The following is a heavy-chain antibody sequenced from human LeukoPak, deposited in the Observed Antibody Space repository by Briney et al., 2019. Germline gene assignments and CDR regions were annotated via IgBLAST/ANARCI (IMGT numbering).Heavy chain of an antibody. J-gene: IGHJ4*02. V-gene: IGHV6-1*01. CDR1: GDSVSSNSAA. CDR2: TYYRSKWYN. Sequence: SQTLSLTCAISGDSVSSNSAAWNWIRQSPSRGLEWLGRTYYRSKWYNDYAVSVKSRITINPDTSKNQFSLQLNSVTPEDTAVYYCARNGYSSSWLREYYFDYWGQGTLVAVSS. D-gene: IGHD6-13*01. CDR3: ARNGYSSSWLREYYFDY.